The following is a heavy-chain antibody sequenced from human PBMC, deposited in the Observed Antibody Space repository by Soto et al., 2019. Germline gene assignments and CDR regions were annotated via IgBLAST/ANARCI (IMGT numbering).Heavy chain of an antibody. CDR3: ARDGADDYVWGSYLYYFAY. V-gene: IGHV1-46*01. CDR2: INPSGGST. D-gene: IGHD3-16*01. Sequence: ASVKVSCKASGYTFTSYYMHWVRQAPGQGLEWMGIINPSGGSTSYAQKFQGRVTMTRDTSTSTVYMELSSLRSEDTAVYYCARDGADDYVWGSYLYYFAYWGQGTLVTVSS. J-gene: IGHJ4*02. CDR1: GYTFTSYY.